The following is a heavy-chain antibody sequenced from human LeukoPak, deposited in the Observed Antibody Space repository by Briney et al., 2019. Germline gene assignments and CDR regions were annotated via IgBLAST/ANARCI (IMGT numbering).Heavy chain of an antibody. CDR2: ITREGSEE. CDR1: GFTFSSHW. J-gene: IGHJ4*02. D-gene: IGHD1-7*01. CDR3: ARLLGTVTTYDY. Sequence: QSGGSLRLSCAASGFTFSSHWMSWVRQAPGKGLEWVASITREGSEEYYMDSVKGRFTISRDTAKNSLYLQMNSLRAEDTAVYYCARLLGTVTTYDYWGQGTLVTVSS. V-gene: IGHV3-7*01.